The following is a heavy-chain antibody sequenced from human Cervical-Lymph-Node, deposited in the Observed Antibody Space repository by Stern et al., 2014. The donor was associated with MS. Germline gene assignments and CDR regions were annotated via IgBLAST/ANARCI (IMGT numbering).Heavy chain of an antibody. CDR3: ARDHDVLFLARGYFDS. CDR2: INPSDGRT. V-gene: IGHV1-46*01. D-gene: IGHD2-8*02. J-gene: IGHJ4*02. CDR1: GYTFTIYY. Sequence: VQLVESGAEVRMPGASVKGSCKTSGYTFTIYYMHWVRQAPGQGLEWMGIINPSDGRTSYAQNLRGRITMTRDTSTSTVFMELSSLRSEDTAVYFCARDHDVLFLARGYFDSWGQGTLVTVSS.